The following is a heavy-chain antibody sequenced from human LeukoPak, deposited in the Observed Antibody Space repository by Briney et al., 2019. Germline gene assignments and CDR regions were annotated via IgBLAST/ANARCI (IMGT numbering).Heavy chain of an antibody. CDR1: GYTFTGYY. CDR2: VNPNSGGT. CDR3: ARVPIGGSSSLGAFDI. V-gene: IGHV1-2*04. Sequence: ASVNVSCKASGYTFTGYYMHWVRQAPGQGLEWMGWVNPNSGGTNYAQKFQGWVTMTRDTSISTAYMELSRPRSDDTAVYYCARVPIGGSSSLGAFDIWGQGTMVTVSS. J-gene: IGHJ3*02. D-gene: IGHD6-13*01.